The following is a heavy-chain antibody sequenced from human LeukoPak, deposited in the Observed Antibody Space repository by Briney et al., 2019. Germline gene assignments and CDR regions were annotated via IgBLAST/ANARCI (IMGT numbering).Heavy chain of an antibody. V-gene: IGHV3-11*04. CDR3: ARDFHVRNYDIGGYSY. CDR1: GFTFSDYY. CDR2: ISSSSRTI. J-gene: IGHJ4*02. Sequence: PGGSLRLSCAASGFTFSDYYMSWVRQAPGKGLEWVSYISSSSRTIYYADSAKGRFTISRDNAKNSLYLQMNSLRAEDTAVYYCARDFHVRNYDIGGYSYWGQGTLVTVSS. D-gene: IGHD3-22*01.